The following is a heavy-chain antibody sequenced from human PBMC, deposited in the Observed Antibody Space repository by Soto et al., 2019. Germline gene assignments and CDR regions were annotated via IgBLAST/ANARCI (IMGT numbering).Heavy chain of an antibody. Sequence: SETLSLTCAVYGGSFSGYYWSWIRQPPGKGLEWIGEINHSGSTNYNPSLKSRVTISVDTSKNQLSLKLSSVTAADTAVYYCARVHYPFDYWGQGTLVTVSS. CDR3: ARVHYPFDY. CDR2: INHSGST. D-gene: IGHD3-10*01. CDR1: GGSFSGYY. J-gene: IGHJ4*02. V-gene: IGHV4-34*01.